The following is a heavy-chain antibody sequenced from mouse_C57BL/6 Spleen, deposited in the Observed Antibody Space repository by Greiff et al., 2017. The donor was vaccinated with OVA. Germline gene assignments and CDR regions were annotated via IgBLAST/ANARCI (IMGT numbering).Heavy chain of an antibody. CDR3: ARRDYDRLWYFDV. J-gene: IGHJ1*03. CDR2: IDPSDSYT. V-gene: IGHV1-69*01. CDR1: GYTFTSYW. Sequence: QVQLQQSGAELVLPGASVKLSCKASGYTFTSYWMHWVKQRPGQGLEWIGEIDPSDSYTNYNHKFKGKSTLTVDKSSSTAYMQLSSLTSEDSAVYCCARRDYDRLWYFDVWGTGTTVTVSS. D-gene: IGHD2-4*01.